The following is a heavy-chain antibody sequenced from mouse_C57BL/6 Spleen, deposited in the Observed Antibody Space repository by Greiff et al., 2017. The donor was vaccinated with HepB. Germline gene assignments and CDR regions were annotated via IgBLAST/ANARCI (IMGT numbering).Heavy chain of an antibody. J-gene: IGHJ2*01. Sequence: QVQLQQSGAELVRPGASVTLSCKASGYTFTDYEMHWVKQTPVHGLEWIGAIDPETGGTAYNQKFKGKAILTADKSSSTAYMELRSLTSEDSAVYYCTRGGNYFDYWGQGTTLTVSS. CDR2: IDPETGGT. CDR1: GYTFTDYE. V-gene: IGHV1-15*01. CDR3: TRGGNYFDY.